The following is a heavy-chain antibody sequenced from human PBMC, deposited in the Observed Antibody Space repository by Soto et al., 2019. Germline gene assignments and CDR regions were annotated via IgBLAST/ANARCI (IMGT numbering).Heavy chain of an antibody. D-gene: IGHD3-9*01. CDR2: ISSSSSYI. J-gene: IGHJ4*02. CDR1: GFTFSSYS. CDR3: ARVSRYFDWLLSYLDY. V-gene: IGHV3-21*01. Sequence: PGGSLRVSXAASGFTFSSYSMNWVRKAPGKGLEWVSSISSSSSYIYYADSVKGRFTISRDNAKNSLYLQMNSLRAEDTAVYYCARVSRYFDWLLSYLDYWGQGTLVTVSS.